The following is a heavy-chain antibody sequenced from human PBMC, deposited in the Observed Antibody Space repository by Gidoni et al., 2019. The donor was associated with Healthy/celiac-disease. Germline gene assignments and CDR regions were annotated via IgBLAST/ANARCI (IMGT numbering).Heavy chain of an antibody. D-gene: IGHD5-12*01. CDR2: IIPIFGTA. Sequence: VQSQVQLVQSGAEVKVSCKASGGTFSSYAISWVRQAPGQGLEWMGGIIPIFGTANYAQKFQGRVTITADESTSTAYMELSSLRSEDTAVYYCARGREMATIIRISAFDIWGQGTMVTVSS. CDR1: GGTFSSYA. V-gene: IGHV1-69*01. CDR3: ARGREMATIIRISAFDI. J-gene: IGHJ3*02.